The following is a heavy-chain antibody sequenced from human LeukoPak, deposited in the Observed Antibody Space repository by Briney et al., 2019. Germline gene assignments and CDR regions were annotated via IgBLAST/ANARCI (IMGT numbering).Heavy chain of an antibody. D-gene: IGHD3-16*01. J-gene: IGHJ4*02. Sequence: PGGSLRLSCAASGFTFSDYYMSWIRQAPGKGLEWVAYISSSGNTRYYADPVKGRFTISRDNAKNSLYLQMNSLRAEDTAVYYCAWGGMAAFDSWGQGTLVTVSS. CDR1: GFTFSDYY. CDR2: ISSSGNTR. V-gene: IGHV3-11*04. CDR3: AWGGMAAFDS.